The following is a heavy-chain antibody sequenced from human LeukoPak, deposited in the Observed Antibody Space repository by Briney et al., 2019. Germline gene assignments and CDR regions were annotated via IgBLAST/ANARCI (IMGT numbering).Heavy chain of an antibody. CDR3: ARVGGSGSYYNNWFDP. J-gene: IGHJ5*02. V-gene: IGHV1-69*13. CDR1: GGPLSRYA. CDR2: TIPIFGTA. D-gene: IGHD3-10*01. Sequence: SVKVSCKASGGPLSRYAISWVRQAPGQGLEWVGETIPIFGTANYAQKFQGRVTLAADESTSTAYLELSSLRSEDTDVYYCARVGGSGSYYNNWFDPWGQGTLVTVSS.